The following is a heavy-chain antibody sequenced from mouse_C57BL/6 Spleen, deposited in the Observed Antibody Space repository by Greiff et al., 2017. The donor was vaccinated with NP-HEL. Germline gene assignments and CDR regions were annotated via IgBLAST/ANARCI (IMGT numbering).Heavy chain of an antibody. Sequence: VQLQQSGAELAKPGASVKLSCKASGYTFTSYWMHWVKQRPGQGLEWIGYINPSSGYTKYNQKFKDKATLTADKSYSTAYMQLSSLTYEDSAVYYWARFDYDLFDYWGQGTTLTVSS. CDR2: INPSSGYT. CDR1: GYTFTSYW. D-gene: IGHD2-4*01. J-gene: IGHJ2*01. CDR3: ARFDYDLFDY. V-gene: IGHV1-7*01.